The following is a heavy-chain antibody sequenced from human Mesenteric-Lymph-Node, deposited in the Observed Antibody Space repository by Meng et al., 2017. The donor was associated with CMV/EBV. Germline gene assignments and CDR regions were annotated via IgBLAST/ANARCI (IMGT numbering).Heavy chain of an antibody. CDR3: ARDGYCSGGSCYRYYGMDV. CDR2: VYYSGST. V-gene: IGHV4-59*11. J-gene: IGHJ6*02. D-gene: IGHD2-15*01. CDR1: GGSFTTNHY. Sequence: GSLRLSCTVSGGSFTTNHYWCWIRQTPGKGLEWIGYVYYSGSTNYNPSLKSRVTISVDTSKNKFSLKLTFVTAADAAVYYCARDGYCSGGSCYRYYGMDVWGQGTTVTVSS.